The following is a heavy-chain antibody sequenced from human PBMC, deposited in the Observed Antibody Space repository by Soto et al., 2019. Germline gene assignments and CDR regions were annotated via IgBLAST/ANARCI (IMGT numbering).Heavy chain of an antibody. CDR2: IYYSGST. Sequence: GSLRLSCTVSGGSISSYYWSWIRQPPGKGLEWIGYIYYSGSTNYNPSLKSRVTISVDTSKNQFSLKLSSVTAADTAVYYCARDNFHCSSTSCYVGHDWFDPWGQGTLVTVSS. V-gene: IGHV4-59*01. CDR1: GGSISSYY. D-gene: IGHD2-2*01. J-gene: IGHJ5*02. CDR3: ARDNFHCSSTSCYVGHDWFDP.